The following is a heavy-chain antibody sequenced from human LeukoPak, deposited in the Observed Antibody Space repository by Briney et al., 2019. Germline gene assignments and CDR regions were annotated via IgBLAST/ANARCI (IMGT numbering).Heavy chain of an antibody. Sequence: GGSLRLSCAASGFTFSSYAMHWVRQAPGKGLEWVAVISYDGSNKYYADSVKGRFTISRDNSKNTLYLQMNSLRAEDTAVFYCAREPAYTYYDSAGGPFDYWGQGTLVTVSS. CDR1: GFTFSSYA. CDR3: AREPAYTYYDSAGGPFDY. CDR2: ISYDGSNK. D-gene: IGHD3-22*01. J-gene: IGHJ4*02. V-gene: IGHV3-30*14.